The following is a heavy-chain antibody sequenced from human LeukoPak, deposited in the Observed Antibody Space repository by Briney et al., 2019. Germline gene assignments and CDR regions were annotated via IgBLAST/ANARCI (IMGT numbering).Heavy chain of an antibody. V-gene: IGHV4-34*01. Sequence: PSETLSLTCAVYGGSFSGYYWSWIRQPPGKGLEWIGEINHSGSTNYNPSLKRRVTISVDTSKNQFSLKLSSVTAADTAVYYCARGSRGIAAAGTHRPTYFDLWGRGTLVTVSS. CDR1: GGSFSGYY. J-gene: IGHJ2*01. CDR3: ARGSRGIAAAGTHRPTYFDL. D-gene: IGHD6-13*01. CDR2: INHSGST.